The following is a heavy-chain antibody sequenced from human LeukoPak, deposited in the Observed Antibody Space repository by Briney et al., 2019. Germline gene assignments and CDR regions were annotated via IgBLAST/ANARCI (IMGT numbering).Heavy chain of an antibody. D-gene: IGHD3-3*01. J-gene: IGHJ3*02. CDR2: IYYSGST. CDR1: GGSISSGDYY. V-gene: IGHV4-30-4*08. CDR3: AGWLDYDFWSGYAPNLGAFDI. Sequence: SETLSLTCTVSGGSISSGDYYWSWIRQPPGKGLEWIGYIYYSGSTYYNPSLKSRVTISVDTSKNQFSLKLSSVTAADTAVYYCAGWLDYDFWSGYAPNLGAFDIWGQGTMVTVSS.